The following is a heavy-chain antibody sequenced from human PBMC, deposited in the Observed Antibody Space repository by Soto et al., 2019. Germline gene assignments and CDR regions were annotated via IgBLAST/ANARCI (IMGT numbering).Heavy chain of an antibody. CDR1: GYSFTSNW. V-gene: IGHV5-51*01. CDR3: ARHPSPGNFDY. J-gene: IGHJ4*02. D-gene: IGHD6-13*01. Sequence: GESLKISCKGSGYSFTSNWIGWVRQMPGKGLEWMGFIYPGDSDTRYSPSFQGLVTISADKSISTAYLQWNSLKASDSAMYYCARHPSPGNFDYWGQGTLVTVSS. CDR2: IYPGDSDT.